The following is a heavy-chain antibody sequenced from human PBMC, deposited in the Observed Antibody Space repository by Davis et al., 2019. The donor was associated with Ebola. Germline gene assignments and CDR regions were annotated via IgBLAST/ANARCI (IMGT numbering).Heavy chain of an antibody. V-gene: IGHV3-74*01. J-gene: IGHJ4*02. Sequence: PGGSLRLSCAASGFTFSSYWMHWVRQAPGKGLVWVSRISGDGRSTNYADSVKGRFTISRDNAKNTVYLQMNSLRAEDTAVYYCAKDRRHTAALDYWGQGTLVTVSS. D-gene: IGHD5-18*01. CDR1: GFTFSSYW. CDR2: ISGDGRST. CDR3: AKDRRHTAALDY.